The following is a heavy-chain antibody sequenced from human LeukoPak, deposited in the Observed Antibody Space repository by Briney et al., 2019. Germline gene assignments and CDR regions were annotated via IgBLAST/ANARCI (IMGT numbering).Heavy chain of an antibody. CDR2: IYPGGSDT. CDR1: GYSFTSYW. J-gene: IGHJ3*02. Sequence: GESLKISCKGSGYSFTSYWIGWVRQMPGKGLEWMGIIYPGGSDTRYSPSFQGQVTISADKSISTAYLQWSSLKASDTAMYYCARRLGPYCSGGSCYNDAFDIWGQGTMVTVSS. CDR3: ARRLGPYCSGGSCYNDAFDI. D-gene: IGHD2-15*01. V-gene: IGHV5-51*01.